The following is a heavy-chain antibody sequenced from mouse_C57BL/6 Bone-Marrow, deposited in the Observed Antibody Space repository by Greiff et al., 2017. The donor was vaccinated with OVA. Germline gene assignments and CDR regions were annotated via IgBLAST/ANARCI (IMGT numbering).Heavy chain of an antibody. D-gene: IGHD1-1*01. CDR2: IFPGSGST. CDR1: GYTFTDYY. J-gene: IGHJ1*03. CDR3: AEEGYYGSSLYWYFDV. Sequence: QVQLQQSGPELVKPGASVKISCKASGYTFTDYYINWVKQRPGQGLEWIGWIFPGSGSTYYNEKFKGKATLTVDKSSSTAYMLLSSLTSEDSAVYFCAEEGYYGSSLYWYFDVWGTGTTVTVSS. V-gene: IGHV1-75*01.